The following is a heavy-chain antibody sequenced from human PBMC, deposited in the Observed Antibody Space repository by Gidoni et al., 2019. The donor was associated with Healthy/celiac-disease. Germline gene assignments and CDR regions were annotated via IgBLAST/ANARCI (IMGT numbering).Heavy chain of an antibody. V-gene: IGHV3-30*04. CDR1: GFTFSSDA. Sequence: QVQLVESGGGVVQPGRSLRLSCAASGFTFSSDAMHWVRQSPGKGLEWVAVISYEGSNKYYADSVKGRFTISRDNSKNTLYLKMNSLRAEDTDVYYCARVGGYSYALDFDYWGKGTLVTVSS. D-gene: IGHD5-18*01. J-gene: IGHJ4*02. CDR2: ISYEGSNK. CDR3: ARVGGYSYALDFDY.